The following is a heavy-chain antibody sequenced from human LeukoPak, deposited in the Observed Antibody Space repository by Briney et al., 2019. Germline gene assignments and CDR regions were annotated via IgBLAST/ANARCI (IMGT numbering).Heavy chain of an antibody. J-gene: IGHJ4*02. D-gene: IGHD2-2*01. CDR1: GFTFSSYG. V-gene: IGHV3-74*01. CDR3: ARVVVVPAALDY. Sequence: PGGSLRLSCATFGFTFSSYGMTWVRQAPGKGLVWVSRINTDGSSTSYADSVKGRFTISRDNAKNTLYLQMNSLRAEDTAVYYCARVVVVPAALDYWGQGTLVTVSS. CDR2: INTDGSST.